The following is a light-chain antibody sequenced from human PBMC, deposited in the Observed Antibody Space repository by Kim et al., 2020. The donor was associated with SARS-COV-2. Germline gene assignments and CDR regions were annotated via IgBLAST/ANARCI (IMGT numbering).Light chain of an antibody. CDR2: GKN. J-gene: IGLJ3*02. V-gene: IGLV3-19*01. CDR3: NSRDSSGNHWV. CDR1: SLRSYY. Sequence: SSALTQDPAVSVALGQTVRITCQGDSLRSYYASWYQQTPGPAPVLVIYGKNNRPSGIPDRFSGSSSGNTASWPITGAQAEDAADYYCNSRDSSGNHWVFG.